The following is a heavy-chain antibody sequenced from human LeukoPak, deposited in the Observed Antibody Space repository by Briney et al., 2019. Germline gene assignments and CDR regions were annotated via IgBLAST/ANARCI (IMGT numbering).Heavy chain of an antibody. CDR2: INHSGST. CDR3: ARPYSSGRGIYYYYYMDV. V-gene: IGHV4-34*01. CDR1: DGSISSYY. J-gene: IGHJ6*03. Sequence: SETLSLTCTVSDGSISSYYWSWIRQPPGKGLEWIGEINHSGSTNYNPSLKSRVTISVDTSKNQFSLKLSPVTAADTAVYYCARPYSSGRGIYYYYYMDVWGKGTTVTISS. D-gene: IGHD6-19*01.